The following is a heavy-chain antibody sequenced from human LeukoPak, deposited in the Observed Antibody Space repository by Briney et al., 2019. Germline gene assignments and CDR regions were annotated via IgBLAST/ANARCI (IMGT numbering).Heavy chain of an antibody. V-gene: IGHV1-8*03. CDR3: ARAIRADRRGSWFDP. CDR2: MNPNSGNT. D-gene: IGHD6-6*01. Sequence: ASVKVSCKASGYTSTSYGISWVRQATGQGLEWMGWMNPNSGNTGYAQKFQGRVTFSRNTSITTAYVELSGLRSEDTAVYYCARAIRADRRGSWFDPWGQGTLVTVSS. CDR1: GYTSTSYG. J-gene: IGHJ5*02.